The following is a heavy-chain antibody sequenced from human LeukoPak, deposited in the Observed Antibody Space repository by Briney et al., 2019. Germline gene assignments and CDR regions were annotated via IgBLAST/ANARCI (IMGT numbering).Heavy chain of an antibody. CDR2: MNPNSGNT. CDR1: GYTFTTYD. Sequence: GASVKVSCKASGYTFTTYDINWVRQATGQGLEWMGWMNPNSGNTGYAQKFQGRVTMTRDTSISTAYMELSRLRSDDTAVYYCARDRTWEPPIFDYWGQGTLVTVSS. V-gene: IGHV1-8*01. J-gene: IGHJ4*02. CDR3: ARDRTWEPPIFDY. D-gene: IGHD1-26*01.